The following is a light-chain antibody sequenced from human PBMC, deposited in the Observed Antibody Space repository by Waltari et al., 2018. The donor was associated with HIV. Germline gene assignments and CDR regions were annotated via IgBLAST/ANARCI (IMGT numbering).Light chain of an antibody. CDR1: SSNIGRNT. J-gene: IGLJ2*01. CDR2: NNN. CDR3: AAWDDSLNGVI. V-gene: IGLV1-44*01. Sequence: SVLTQPPSASGTPGQRVTMSCSGSSSNIGRNTVNWYQQLPGTAPKLLIYNNNQRPSGVPDRFSGSKSGTSASLAISGLQSEDEADYYCAAWDDSLNGVIFGGGTKLTVL.